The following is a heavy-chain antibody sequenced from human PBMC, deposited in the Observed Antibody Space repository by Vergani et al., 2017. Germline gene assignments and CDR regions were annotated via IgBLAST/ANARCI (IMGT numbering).Heavy chain of an antibody. D-gene: IGHD3-16*01. CDR2: INRDGSEK. J-gene: IGHJ4*02. V-gene: IGHV3-7*01. Sequence: DVQLVQSGGGLIQPGGSLRLSCVVSGFTFSKYWMSWVRQAPGKGLEWVANINRDGSEKNYGDSVRGRFTISRDNAKNSVYLQMNSLRGEDTAVYYCASHEDGGDAYRGQGTLVNVSS. CDR3: ASHEDGGDAY. CDR1: GFTFSKYW.